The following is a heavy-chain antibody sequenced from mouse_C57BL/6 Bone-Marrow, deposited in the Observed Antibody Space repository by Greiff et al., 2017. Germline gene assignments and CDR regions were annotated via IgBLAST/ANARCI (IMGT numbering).Heavy chain of an antibody. CDR1: GYAFSSSW. V-gene: IGHV1-82*01. J-gene: IGHJ2*01. CDR2: IYPGDGDT. D-gene: IGHD1-1*01. Sequence: VMLVESGPELVKPGASVKISCKASGYAFSSSWMNWVKQRPGKGLEWIGRIYPGDGDTNYNGKFKGKATLTADKSSSTAYMQLSSLTSEDSAVYFCAIYYGSSYDYWGQGTTLTVSS. CDR3: AIYYGSSYDY.